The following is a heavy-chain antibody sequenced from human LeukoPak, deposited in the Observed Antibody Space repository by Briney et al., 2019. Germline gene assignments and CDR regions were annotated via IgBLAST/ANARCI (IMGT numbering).Heavy chain of an antibody. Sequence: GGSLRLSCAASGFSFSSYSMNWVRQAPGKGLEWVLFISSSGSTKSYADSVKGRFTISRDNAKNSLYLQMNSLRDEDTAVYYCARSVYYADYWGQGTLVTVSS. CDR3: ARSVYYADY. CDR1: GFSFSSYS. V-gene: IGHV3-48*02. D-gene: IGHD3-22*01. CDR2: ISSSGSTK. J-gene: IGHJ4*02.